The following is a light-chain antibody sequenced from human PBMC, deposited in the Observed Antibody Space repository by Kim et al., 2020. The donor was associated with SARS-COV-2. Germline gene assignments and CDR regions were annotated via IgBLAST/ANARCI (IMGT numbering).Light chain of an antibody. V-gene: IGKV1-39*01. J-gene: IGKJ4*01. CDR2: ATS. CDR1: QTIRRY. CDR3: QQSYIDPLT. Sequence: DIRMTQSPSSLSASVGDRVTITCRASQTIRRYLNWYQHKPGTVPKLLIYATSSLQSGVPSRFSGSGSGTDFTLTISDLQPEDFAIYYCQQSYIDPLTFGGGTKVDIK.